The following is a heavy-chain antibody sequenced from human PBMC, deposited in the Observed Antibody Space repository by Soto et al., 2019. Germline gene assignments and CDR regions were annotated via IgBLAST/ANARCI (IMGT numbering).Heavy chain of an antibody. V-gene: IGHV6-1*01. J-gene: IGHJ5*01. D-gene: IGHD2-15*01. CDR3: AREIYSVGSSRPLFDS. CDR2: TYYRSKWYD. CDR1: EHSGPTLRPT. Sequence: TISDTGTASEHSGPTLRPTWYSNMKSTLRGLEWLGRTYYRSKWYDDYAISVKSRTTITPDTSKNQFSLQLKSVTPGDTAVYYCAREIYSVGSSRPLFDSWGQGTQVTVSS.